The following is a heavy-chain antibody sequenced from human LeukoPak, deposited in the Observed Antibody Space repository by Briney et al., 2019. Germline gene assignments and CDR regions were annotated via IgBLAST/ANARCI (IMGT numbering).Heavy chain of an antibody. V-gene: IGHV3-23*01. CDR2: ISGNGGTT. D-gene: IGHD3-10*01. J-gene: IGHJ3*02. CDR1: GFTFSSYA. Sequence: GGSLRLSCAASGFTFSSYAMSWVRQAPGKGLEWVSVISGNGGTTYYADSVKGRFTISRDNSKNTLYLQMNSLRADDTAVYYCAKDRGLSLWFGVSNAFDMWGKGTMVTVSS. CDR3: AKDRGLSLWFGVSNAFDM.